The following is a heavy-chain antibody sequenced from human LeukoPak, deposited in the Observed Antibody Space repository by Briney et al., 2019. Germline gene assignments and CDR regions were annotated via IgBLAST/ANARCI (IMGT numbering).Heavy chain of an antibody. J-gene: IGHJ5*02. V-gene: IGHV5-10-1*01. CDR1: GYSFTSYW. CDR2: IDPSDSYT. CDR3: AREPGYSYGP. D-gene: IGHD5-18*01. Sequence: GESLKISCKGSGYSFTSYWISWVSQMPGKGLEWMGKIDPSDSYTNYSPSFQGHVTISADKSISTAYLQWSSLKASDTAMYYCAREPGYSYGPWGQGTLVTVSS.